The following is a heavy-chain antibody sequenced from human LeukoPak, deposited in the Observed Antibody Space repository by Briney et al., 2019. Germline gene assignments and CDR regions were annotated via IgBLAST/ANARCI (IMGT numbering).Heavy chain of an antibody. Sequence: GGSLRLSCAASGFTFSSYSMNWVRQAPGKGLEWVSSISSSSSYIYYADSVKGRFTISRDNAKNSLYLQMNSLRAEDTAVYYCARGGGGYCSSTSCSQDYWGQGTLVTVSS. CDR3: ARGGGGYCSSTSCSQDY. V-gene: IGHV3-21*01. CDR1: GFTFSSYS. D-gene: IGHD2-2*01. J-gene: IGHJ4*02. CDR2: ISSSSSYI.